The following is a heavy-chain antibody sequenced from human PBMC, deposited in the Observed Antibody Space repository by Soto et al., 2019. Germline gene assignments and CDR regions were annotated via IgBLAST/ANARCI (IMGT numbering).Heavy chain of an antibody. D-gene: IGHD1-7*01. CDR3: AGTSSHQWYYMDV. CDR2: TYYRSRWYN. Sequence: SQTLSLTCAISGDSVSSNSAAWNWIRLSPSRGLEWLARTYYRSRWYNDYAVSVRSRITVNPDTSKNQFSLQLTSVTPEDTAVYYCAGTSSHQWYYMDVWGRGTTVTVSS. V-gene: IGHV6-1*01. CDR1: GDSVSSNSAA. J-gene: IGHJ6*03.